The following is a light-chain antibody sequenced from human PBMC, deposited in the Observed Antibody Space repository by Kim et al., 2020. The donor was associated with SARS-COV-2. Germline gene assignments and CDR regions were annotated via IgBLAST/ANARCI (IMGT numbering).Light chain of an antibody. V-gene: IGLV3-19*01. CDR1: SLKTDY. CDR2: GKN. Sequence: ALGQTVRITCQGDSLKTDYTTWYQQKPGQAPILVIYGKNNRPSGIPDRFSGSSSGNTASLTITGAQADDEADYYCNSRDSSGNHVVFGGGTKLTVL. CDR3: NSRDSSGNHVV. J-gene: IGLJ2*01.